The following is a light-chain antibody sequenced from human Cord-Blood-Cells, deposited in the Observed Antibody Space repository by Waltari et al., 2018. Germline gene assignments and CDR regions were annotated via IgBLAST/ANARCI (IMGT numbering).Light chain of an antibody. CDR1: QSLLHSDGKTY. CDR2: EVS. Sequence: DIVITQTPLSLSVTPGQPAAISCKSSQSLLHSDGKTYLYWYLQNPGQSPQLLIYEVSNRCSGVPVRFSGSGSETDVTYKISRVEAEDVGVYYCMQSIQLPLTFGGGTKVAIK. J-gene: IGKJ4*01. CDR3: MQSIQLPLT. V-gene: IGKV2D-29*02.